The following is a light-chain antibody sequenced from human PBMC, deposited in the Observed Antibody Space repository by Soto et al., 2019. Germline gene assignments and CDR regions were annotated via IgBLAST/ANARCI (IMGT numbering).Light chain of an antibody. V-gene: IGKV3D-15*01. CDR1: QSLTNPY. CDR2: GAS. J-gene: IGKJ5*01. CDR3: QQHNQWPIT. Sequence: VLTQSPGTLSLSPGDRATLFCRARQSLTNPYIAWYQQKPGQAPRLLIYGASTRATGIPARFSGSGSGTEFTLTINSLQSEDSAVYYCQQHNQWPITFGQGTRLEIK.